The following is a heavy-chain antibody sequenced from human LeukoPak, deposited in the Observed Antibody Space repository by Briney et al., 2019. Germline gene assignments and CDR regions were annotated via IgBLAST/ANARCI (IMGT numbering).Heavy chain of an antibody. Sequence: SETLSLTCTVSGVSISSYYWSWIRQPPGKGLEWIGRIYTSGSTNYNPSFKSRVTMSVDTSKNQFSLKLSSVTAADTAVYYCARDPGYYGSGTRGAFDIWGQGTMVTVSS. CDR1: GVSISSYY. D-gene: IGHD3-10*01. CDR3: ARDPGYYGSGTRGAFDI. J-gene: IGHJ3*02. CDR2: IYTSGST. V-gene: IGHV4-4*07.